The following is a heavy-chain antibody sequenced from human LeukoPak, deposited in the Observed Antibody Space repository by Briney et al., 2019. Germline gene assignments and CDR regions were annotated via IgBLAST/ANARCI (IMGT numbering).Heavy chain of an antibody. J-gene: IGHJ4*02. CDR1: GGSFSGYY. CDR2: INHSGST. Sequence: PSETLSLTCAVYGGSFSGYYWSWIRQPPGKGLEWIGEINHSGSTNYNPSLKSRVTISVDTSKNQFSLKLSSVTAADTAVYYCASYYYGLGSYWGYFDYWGQGTLVTVSS. V-gene: IGHV4-34*01. D-gene: IGHD3-10*01. CDR3: ASYYYGLGSYWGYFDY.